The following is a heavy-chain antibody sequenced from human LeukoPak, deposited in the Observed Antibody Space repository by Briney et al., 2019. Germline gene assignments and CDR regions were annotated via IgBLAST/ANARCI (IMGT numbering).Heavy chain of an antibody. CDR1: GFIFSTYA. D-gene: IGHD1-26*01. V-gene: IGHV3-23*01. CDR3: AKENPVGGTNYFDY. Sequence: GGSLRLSCAASGFIFSTYAMSWVRQAPGKGLGWVSAITGSGDSTYYADSVKGRFTISRDNSKNTLSLQMNSLRAEDTAVYYCAKENPVGGTNYFDYWGQGTLVTVPS. J-gene: IGHJ4*02. CDR2: ITGSGDST.